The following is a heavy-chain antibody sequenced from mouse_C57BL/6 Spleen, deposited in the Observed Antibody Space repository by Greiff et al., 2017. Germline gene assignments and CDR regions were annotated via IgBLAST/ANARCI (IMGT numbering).Heavy chain of an antibody. D-gene: IGHD3-2*02. V-gene: IGHV1-5*01. CDR2: IYPGNSDT. Sequence: VQLQQSGTVLARPGASVKMSCKTSGYTFTSYRMHWVKQRPGQGLEWIGAIYPGNSDTSYNQKFKGKAKLTAVTSASTAYMELSSLTNEDSAVYYCATAQADAMDYWGQGTSGTVSS. CDR3: ATAQADAMDY. J-gene: IGHJ4*01. CDR1: GYTFTSYR.